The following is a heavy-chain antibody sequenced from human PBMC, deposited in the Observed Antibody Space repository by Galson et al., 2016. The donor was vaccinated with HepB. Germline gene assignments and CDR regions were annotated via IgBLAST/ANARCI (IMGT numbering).Heavy chain of an antibody. CDR1: GFTFSKYA. D-gene: IGHD3-22*01. Sequence: SLRLSCAASGFTFSKYALSWVRQAPGKGLEWISAIHLAGRDIYYSDSVRGRFTISRDDSNNMLYLQMNNLRDDDTAVYYCTKREVRTHDYWGQGSLVTVSS. CDR2: IHLAGRDI. CDR3: TKREVRTHDY. V-gene: IGHV3-23*01. J-gene: IGHJ4*02.